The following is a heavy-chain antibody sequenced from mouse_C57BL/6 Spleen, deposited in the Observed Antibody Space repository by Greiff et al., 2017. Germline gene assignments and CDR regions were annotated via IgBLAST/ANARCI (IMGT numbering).Heavy chain of an antibody. V-gene: IGHV14-2*01. J-gene: IGHJ1*03. CDR3: ARGGGDYYGTLWYFDV. D-gene: IGHD1-1*01. CDR1: GFNIKDYY. CDR2: IDPEDGET. Sequence: EVQVVESGAELVKPGASVKLSCTASGFNIKDYYMHWVKQRTEQGLEWIGRIDPEDGETKYAQKFQGKAPITADTSSNTAYLQLSSLTSEDTAVYYCARGGGDYYGTLWYFDVWGTGTTVTVSS.